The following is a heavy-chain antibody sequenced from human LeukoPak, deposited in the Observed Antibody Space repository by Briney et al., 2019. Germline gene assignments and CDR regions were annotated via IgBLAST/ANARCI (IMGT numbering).Heavy chain of an antibody. J-gene: IGHJ4*02. D-gene: IGHD1-7*01. CDR1: RFTFSSYG. CDR3: AKETTRTFDY. V-gene: IGHV3-23*01. Sequence: GGSLRLSCAASRFTFSSYGMHWVRQAPGKGLEWVSAISGSGGSTYYADSVKGRFTISRDNSKNTLYLQMNSLRAEDTAVYYCAKETTRTFDYWGQGTLVTVSS. CDR2: ISGSGGST.